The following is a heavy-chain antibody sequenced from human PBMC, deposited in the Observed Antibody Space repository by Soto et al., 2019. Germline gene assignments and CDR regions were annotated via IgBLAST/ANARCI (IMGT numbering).Heavy chain of an antibody. J-gene: IGHJ6*02. CDR1: GYIFVNYG. CDR3: AMVDNYVTPTPQDV. Sequence: QVQLVQSGDEVRKPGSSVKVSCKASGYIFVNYGIAWVRQAPGQGLEWMGWIRPYSGNTHYASKVQGRLTMTTDTSTSTAYMDLWSLTSDDTAVYYCAMVDNYVTPTPQDVWGQGTTFTVSS. D-gene: IGHD3-16*01. V-gene: IGHV1-18*01. CDR2: IRPYSGNT.